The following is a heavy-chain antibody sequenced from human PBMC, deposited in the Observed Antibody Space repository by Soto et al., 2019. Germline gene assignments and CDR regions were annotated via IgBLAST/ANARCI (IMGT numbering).Heavy chain of an antibody. CDR1: GGSLSTYL. CDR3: ARSFFP. Sequence: QVQLEESGPGLVKPSETLSLNCIVSGGSLSTYLWSWIRQLPGKGLEWIGAVYYNGSANYNPSLKSRVSISVDTSKNHLSLTLRSATAADTAVYYCARSFFPWGRGTLVTVSS. CDR2: VYYNGSA. V-gene: IGHV4-59*01. J-gene: IGHJ5*02.